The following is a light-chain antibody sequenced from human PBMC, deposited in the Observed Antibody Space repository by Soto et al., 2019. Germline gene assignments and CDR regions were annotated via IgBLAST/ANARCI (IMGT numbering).Light chain of an antibody. Sequence: QAVVTQEPSLTVSQGGTVTLTCASSTGAVTSGHYPYWFQQKPGQAPRTLIYDTNNKHSWTPARFSGSLLGGKAALTLSGAQPEDEAEYCCLLSYNSARVFGGGTKVTVL. CDR3: LLSYNSARV. V-gene: IGLV7-46*01. J-gene: IGLJ2*01. CDR1: TGAVTSGHY. CDR2: DTN.